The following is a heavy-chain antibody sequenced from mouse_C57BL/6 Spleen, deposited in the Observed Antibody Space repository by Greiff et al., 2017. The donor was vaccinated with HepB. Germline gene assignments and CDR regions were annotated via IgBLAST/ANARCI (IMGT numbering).Heavy chain of an antibody. V-gene: IGHV3-6*01. CDR1: GYSITSGYY. J-gene: IGHJ2*01. CDR2: ISYDGSN. Sequence: ESGPGLVKPSQSLSLTCSVTGYSITSGYYWNWIRQFPGNKLEWMGYISYDGSNNYNPSLKHRISITRDTSKNQCFLKLNSVTTEDTATYYCAREDYDAAYYLDYGGQGTTLTVSS. D-gene: IGHD2-4*01. CDR3: AREDYDAAYYLDY.